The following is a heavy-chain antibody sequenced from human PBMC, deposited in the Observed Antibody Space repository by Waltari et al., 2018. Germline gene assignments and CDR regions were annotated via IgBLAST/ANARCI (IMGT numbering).Heavy chain of an antibody. Sequence: QVQLVASGGGVVQPGRSLRLSCAASEFTFIPYAMLWVRQAPGKGLEWVAVLSYNSRNTYYVDSVKGRFTISRDNSKNMFYMEMNSLRAEDTAMYYCARDYCDRTYCHGMDVWGQGTTVIVSS. CDR3: ARDYCDRTYCHGMDV. CDR2: LSYNSRNT. CDR1: EFTFIPYA. V-gene: IGHV3-30*04. D-gene: IGHD3-22*01. J-gene: IGHJ6*02.